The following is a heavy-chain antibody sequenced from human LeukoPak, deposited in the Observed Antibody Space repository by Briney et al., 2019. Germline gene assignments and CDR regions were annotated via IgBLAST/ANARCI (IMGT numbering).Heavy chain of an antibody. CDR3: VRGDSGYPYYLDY. V-gene: IGHV4-59*08. D-gene: IGHD5-12*01. CDR2: ISYSGST. Sequence: PSETLSLTCTVSGGSISGYYWTWIRQPPGKGLEWIGYISYSGSTSSHPSLKSRVTISLDTSKNQFSLKLTSVTAADTAVYYCVRGDSGYPYYLDYWGQGTLVTVSS. J-gene: IGHJ4*02. CDR1: GGSISGYY.